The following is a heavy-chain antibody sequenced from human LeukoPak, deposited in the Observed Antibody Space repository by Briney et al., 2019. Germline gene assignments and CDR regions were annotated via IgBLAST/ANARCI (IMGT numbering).Heavy chain of an antibody. CDR1: GGSISSSNW. V-gene: IGHV4-4*02. Sequence: PSGTLSLTCAVSGGSISSSNWWSWVRQPPGKGLEWIGEIYHSGSTNYNPSLKSRVTISVDKSKNQFSLKLSSVTAADTAVYYCARGSGSEQQRPEGYFDYWGQGTLVTVSS. J-gene: IGHJ4*02. CDR2: IYHSGST. D-gene: IGHD6-13*01. CDR3: ARGSGSEQQRPEGYFDY.